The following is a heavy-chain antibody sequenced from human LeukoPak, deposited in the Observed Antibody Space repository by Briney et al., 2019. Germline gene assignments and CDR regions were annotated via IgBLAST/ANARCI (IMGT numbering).Heavy chain of an antibody. V-gene: IGHV4-34*01. J-gene: IGHJ4*02. CDR2: ISHSGPP. Sequence: SETLSLACAVYGGSFSGYYWSWIRQPPGKGLEWIGEISHSGPPHYTPHHKTRVTLSLDTSKNQFSLNLTSVTAADTAVYYCARGGIVAAADYWGQGTLVTVSS. CDR1: GGSFSGYY. D-gene: IGHD6-13*01. CDR3: ARGGIVAAADY.